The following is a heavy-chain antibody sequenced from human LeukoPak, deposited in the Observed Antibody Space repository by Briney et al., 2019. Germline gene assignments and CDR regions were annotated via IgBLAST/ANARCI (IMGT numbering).Heavy chain of an antibody. D-gene: IGHD3-3*01. CDR1: GYTFNNFG. V-gene: IGHV1-18*01. CDR3: ARGAGRDFWSGYYSY. J-gene: IGHJ4*02. CDR2: ISTYNGNT. Sequence: GSVKVSCKASGYTFNNFGITWVRQAPGQGLEWMGWISTYNGNTNYPQKFQGRVTMTTDTSTSTAYMELSSLGFDDTAVYYCARGAGRDFWSGYYSYWGQGTPVTVPS.